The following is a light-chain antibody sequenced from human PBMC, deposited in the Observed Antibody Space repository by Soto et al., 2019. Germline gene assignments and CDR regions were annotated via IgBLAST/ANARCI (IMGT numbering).Light chain of an antibody. J-gene: IGLJ1*01. Sequence: QSALTQPPSASGSPGQSVTISCTGTSSDVGGYDFVSWYQQQPGKAPKLVISDVSNRPSGVSDRFSGSKSGNTASLTVSGLQAEDEADYYCSSYAGSNREVFGTGTKVTVL. CDR1: SSDVGGYDF. CDR2: DVS. V-gene: IGLV2-8*01. CDR3: SSYAGSNREV.